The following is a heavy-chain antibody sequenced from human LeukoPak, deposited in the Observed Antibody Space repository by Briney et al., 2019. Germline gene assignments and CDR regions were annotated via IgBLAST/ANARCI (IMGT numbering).Heavy chain of an antibody. CDR2: ISYDGSNK. CDR1: GFTFSSYA. CDR3: ARLTGGYSSGWYGRLSDY. V-gene: IGHV3-30*04. D-gene: IGHD6-19*01. Sequence: GRSLRLFCAASGFTFSSYAMHWVRQAPGKGLEWVAVISYDGSNKYYADSVKGRFTISRDNSKNTLYLQMNSLRAEDTAVYYCARLTGGYSSGWYGRLSDYWGQGTLVTVSS. J-gene: IGHJ4*02.